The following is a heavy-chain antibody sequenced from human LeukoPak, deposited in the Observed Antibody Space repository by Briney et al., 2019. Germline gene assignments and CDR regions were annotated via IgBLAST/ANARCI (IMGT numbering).Heavy chain of an antibody. J-gene: IGHJ3*02. V-gene: IGHV4-61*02. CDR3: ARGLSWSEDAFDI. CDR2: IYTSGST. D-gene: IGHD6-13*01. CDR1: GGSISSGSYY. Sequence: SETLSLTCTVSGGSISSGSYYWSWIRQPAGKGLEWIGRIYTSGSTNYNPSLKSRVTISVDTSKNQFSLELSSVTAADTAVYYCARGLSWSEDAFDIWGQGTMVTVSS.